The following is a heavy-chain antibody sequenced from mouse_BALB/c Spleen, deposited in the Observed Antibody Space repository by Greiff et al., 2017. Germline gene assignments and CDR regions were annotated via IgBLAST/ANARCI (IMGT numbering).Heavy chain of an antibody. J-gene: IGHJ2*01. V-gene: IGHV3-2*02. CDR2: ISYSGST. CDR1: GYSITSDYA. CDR3: ARHYYFDY. Sequence: DVKLQESGPGLVKPSQSLSLTCTVTGYSITSDYAWNWIRQFPGNKLEWMGYISYSGSTSYNPSLKSRISITRDTSKNQFFLQLNSVTTEDTATYYCARHYYFDYWGQGTTLTVSS.